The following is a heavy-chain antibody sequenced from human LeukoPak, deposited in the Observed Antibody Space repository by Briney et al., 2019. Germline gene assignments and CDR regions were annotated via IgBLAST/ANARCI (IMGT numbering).Heavy chain of an antibody. J-gene: IGHJ4*02. CDR3: TTRGYCSGGSCYHADFDY. Sequence: PGGSLRLSCAASGFTSSNAWMNWVRQAPGKGLEWVGRIKSKTDGGTTDYAAPVKGSFTISRDDSKNTLYLQMNSLKTEDTAVYYCTTRGYCSGGSCYHADFDYWGQGTLVTVSS. CDR2: IKSKTDGGTT. CDR1: GFTSSNAW. D-gene: IGHD2-15*01. V-gene: IGHV3-15*01.